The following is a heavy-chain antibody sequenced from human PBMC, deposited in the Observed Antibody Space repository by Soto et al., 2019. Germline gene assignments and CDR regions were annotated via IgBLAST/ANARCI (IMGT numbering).Heavy chain of an antibody. CDR2: IYPGDSDT. J-gene: IGHJ4*02. CDR1: GYSFTSYW. CDR3: ARLEDSQIYGGDALDY. V-gene: IGHV5-51*01. Sequence: PGESLKISCKGSGYSFTSYWIGWVRQMPGKGLEWMGIIYPGDSDTRYSPSFQGQVTISADKSISTAYLQWSSLKASDTAMYYCARLEDSQIYGGDALDYWGQGTLVTVSS. D-gene: IGHD2-21*02.